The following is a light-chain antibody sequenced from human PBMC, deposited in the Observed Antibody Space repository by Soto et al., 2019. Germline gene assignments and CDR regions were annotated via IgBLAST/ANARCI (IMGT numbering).Light chain of an antibody. J-gene: IGKJ4*01. V-gene: IGKV1-12*01. CDR1: QGISNR. Sequence: DIQMTQSPSSVSASVGDRVTITCRASQGISNRLAWYQQKPGEVPQLLIYDASTLQSGVPSRFSGSGSGTEFSLTVSSLQSEDFATYFCQQTKTFPLTFGGGTKVEIK. CDR3: QQTKTFPLT. CDR2: DAS.